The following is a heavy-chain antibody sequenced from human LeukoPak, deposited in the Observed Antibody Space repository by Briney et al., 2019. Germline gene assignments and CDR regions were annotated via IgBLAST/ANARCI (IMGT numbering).Heavy chain of an antibody. CDR3: TTAVGGTEDFDY. Sequence: GGSLRLSCAASGFTFSNAWMNWVRQAPGKGLEWVGRTRNKANSYTTEYAASVKGRFTISRDDSKNTLYLQMNSLKTEDTAVYYCTTAVGGTEDFDYWGQGTLVTVSS. V-gene: IGHV3-72*01. CDR2: TRNKANSYTT. CDR1: GFTFSNAW. D-gene: IGHD1-26*01. J-gene: IGHJ4*02.